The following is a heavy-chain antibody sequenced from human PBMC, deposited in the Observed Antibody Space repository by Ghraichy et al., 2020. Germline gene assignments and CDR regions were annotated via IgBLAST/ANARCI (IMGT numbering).Heavy chain of an antibody. Sequence: SETLSLTCAVYGGSLSGYYWSWIRQPPEKGLEWIGEINRNGNTNHNPSLESRVTISVDTSKKQFSLKVTSVTAADTAVYYCARLRANFYSSDYYPKGQYFDYWGQGILVTVSS. CDR2: INRNGNT. CDR1: GGSLSGYY. D-gene: IGHD4-17*01. J-gene: IGHJ4*02. CDR3: ARLRANFYSSDYYPKGQYFDY. V-gene: IGHV4-34*01.